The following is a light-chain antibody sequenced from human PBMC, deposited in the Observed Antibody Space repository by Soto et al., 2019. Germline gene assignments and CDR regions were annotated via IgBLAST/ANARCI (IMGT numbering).Light chain of an antibody. CDR3: QQSYSTPIT. J-gene: IGKJ5*01. Sequence: DIQMTQSPSTPSASVGDRVTVTCRASQSISSWLAWYQQKPGKAPKLLIYDASTLESGVPSRFSGSGSGTEFTLTISSLQPEDFATYYCQQSYSTPITFGQGTRLEIK. CDR2: DAS. CDR1: QSISSW. V-gene: IGKV1-5*01.